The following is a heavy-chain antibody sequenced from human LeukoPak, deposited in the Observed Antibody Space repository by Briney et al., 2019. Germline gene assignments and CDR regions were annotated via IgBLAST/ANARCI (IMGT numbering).Heavy chain of an antibody. CDR2: ISSDGSHK. CDR3: AKEYCTNGICGHFDS. V-gene: IGHV3-30*04. CDR1: GFTFTTYA. Sequence: PGKSLRLSCAASGFTFTTYAIHWVRQAPGQGLEWVAIISSDGSHKYYADSVKGRFTISRDNSKNTLYLQMNSLTTEDTAVYYCAKEYCTNGICGHFDSWGQGTLVTVSS. J-gene: IGHJ4*02. D-gene: IGHD2-8*01.